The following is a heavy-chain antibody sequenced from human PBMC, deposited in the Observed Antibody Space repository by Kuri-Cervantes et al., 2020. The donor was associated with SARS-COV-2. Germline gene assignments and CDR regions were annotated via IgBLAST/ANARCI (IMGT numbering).Heavy chain of an antibody. CDR2: INPSGGST. D-gene: IGHD6-13*01. CDR3: ARGVSHIAAAGLYYFDY. J-gene: IGHJ4*02. Sequence: ASVKVPCKASGYTFTSYYMHWVRQAPGQGLEWMGIINPSGGSTSYAQKFQGRVTMTRDTSTSTVYMELSSLRSEDTAVYYCARGVSHIAAAGLYYFDYGGQGTLVTVSS. CDR1: GYTFTSYY. V-gene: IGHV1-46*01.